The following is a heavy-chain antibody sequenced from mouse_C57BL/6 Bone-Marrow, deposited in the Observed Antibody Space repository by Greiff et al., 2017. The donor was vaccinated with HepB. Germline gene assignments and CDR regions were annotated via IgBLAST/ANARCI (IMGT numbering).Heavy chain of an antibody. Sequence: QVQLKQPGAELVRPGSSVKLSCKASGYTFTSYWMDWVKQRPGQGLEWIGNIYPSDSETHYNQKFKDKATLTVDKSSSTAYMQLSSLTSEDSAVYYCAYGYPFAYWGQGTLVTVSA. J-gene: IGHJ3*01. V-gene: IGHV1-61*01. CDR2: IYPSDSET. CDR1: GYTFTSYW. CDR3: AYGYPFAY. D-gene: IGHD2-2*01.